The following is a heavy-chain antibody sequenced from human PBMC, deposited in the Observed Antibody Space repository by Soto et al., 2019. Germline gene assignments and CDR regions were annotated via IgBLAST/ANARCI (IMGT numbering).Heavy chain of an antibody. CDR2: IYHSGTT. V-gene: IGHV4-38-2*02. Sequence: PSETLSLTCAVSGDSIISIYHWAWIRQSPGRGLEWVASIYHSGTTYYNPSLKSRVTISADTSKNQFSLKLRTVTAADTAVYYCARDAGTYRYYFDYWGQGTLVTVSS. CDR3: ARDAGTYRYYFDY. J-gene: IGHJ4*02. CDR1: GDSIISIYH.